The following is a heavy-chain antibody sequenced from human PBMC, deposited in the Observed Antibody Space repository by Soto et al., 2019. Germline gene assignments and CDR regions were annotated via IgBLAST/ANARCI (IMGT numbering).Heavy chain of an antibody. J-gene: IGHJ6*02. CDR2: ISYDGSNK. Sequence: QVQLVESGGGVVQPGRSLRLSCAASGFNFSTYGMYWVRQAPGKGLEWVAVISYDGSNKYYADAVKGRFTISRDNSKNTLYVQMNRLRAEDTAVYYCARDDTDYYGMDVWGQGTTVTVSS. CDR1: GFNFSTYG. V-gene: IGHV3-30*03. CDR3: ARDDTDYYGMDV.